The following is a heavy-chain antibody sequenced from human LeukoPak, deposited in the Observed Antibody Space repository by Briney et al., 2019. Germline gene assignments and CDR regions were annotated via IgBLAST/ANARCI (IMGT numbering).Heavy chain of an antibody. Sequence: SVKVSCKASGGTFSSYAISWVRQASGQGLEWMGGIIPIFGTANYAQKFQGRVTITADESTSTAYMELSSLRSEDTAVYYCAREEVGYCSSTSCQYYYGMDVWGKGTTVTVSS. J-gene: IGHJ6*04. V-gene: IGHV1-69*13. CDR3: AREEVGYCSSTSCQYYYGMDV. D-gene: IGHD2-2*01. CDR1: GGTFSSYA. CDR2: IIPIFGTA.